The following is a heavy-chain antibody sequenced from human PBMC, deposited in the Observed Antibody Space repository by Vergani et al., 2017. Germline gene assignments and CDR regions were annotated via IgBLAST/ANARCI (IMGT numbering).Heavy chain of an antibody. CDR3: ARVNTETNGHLYYYYYMDV. D-gene: IGHD4-11*01. CDR2: SDHTGRP. J-gene: IGHJ6*03. Sequence: QVQLQQWGGGLLKPSETLSLTCVVNGGSFTSYHWTWIRLSPGEGLEWVGDSDHTGRPDYNPSHKRRLTMSVHKSRNQFPLTLNSVTATDTAIYCCARVNTETNGHLYYYYYMDVWGQGTAVTVS. CDR1: GGSFTSYH. V-gene: IGHV4-34*01.